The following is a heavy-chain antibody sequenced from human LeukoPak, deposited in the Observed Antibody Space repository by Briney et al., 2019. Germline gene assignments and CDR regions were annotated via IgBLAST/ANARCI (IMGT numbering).Heavy chain of an antibody. CDR2: IYYSGST. Sequence: SETLSLTCTVSGGSISSYYWSWIRQPPGKGLEWIGYIYYSGSTNYNHSLKSRVTISVDTSKNQFSLKLSSVTAADTAVYYCARDVVTLGNWFDPWGQGTLVTVSS. J-gene: IGHJ5*02. CDR3: ARDVVTLGNWFDP. V-gene: IGHV4-59*01. D-gene: IGHD2-21*02. CDR1: GGSISSYY.